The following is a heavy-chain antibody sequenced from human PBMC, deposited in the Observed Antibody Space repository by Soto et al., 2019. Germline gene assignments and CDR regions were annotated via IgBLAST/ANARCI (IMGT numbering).Heavy chain of an antibody. Sequence: ASVKLSCKASGYTFTSYDINWVRQATGQGLEWMGWMNPNSGNTGYAQKFQGRVTMTRNTSISTAYMELSSLRSEDTAVYYCASFSGYDKYYYYYYMDVWGKGTTVTVSS. J-gene: IGHJ6*03. CDR1: GYTFTSYD. CDR2: MNPNSGNT. D-gene: IGHD5-12*01. V-gene: IGHV1-8*01. CDR3: ASFSGYDKYYYYYYMDV.